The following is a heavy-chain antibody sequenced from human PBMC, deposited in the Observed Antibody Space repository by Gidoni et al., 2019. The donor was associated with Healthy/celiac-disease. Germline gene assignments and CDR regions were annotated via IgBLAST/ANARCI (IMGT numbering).Heavy chain of an antibody. J-gene: IGHJ4*02. CDR2: IYYSGST. D-gene: IGHD3-16*01. V-gene: IGHV4-39*01. CDR3: ARIAVLRGLRLGEEQ. CDR1: GGSISSSRYY. Sequence: QLQLQESGPGLVKPSETLSLTCTVSGGSISSSRYYWGWLSQPPGKGLEWIGSIYYSGSTYYNPSLKIRVTISVDTSKNQFSLKLSSVTAADTAVYYCARIAVLRGLRLGEEQWGQGTLVTVSS.